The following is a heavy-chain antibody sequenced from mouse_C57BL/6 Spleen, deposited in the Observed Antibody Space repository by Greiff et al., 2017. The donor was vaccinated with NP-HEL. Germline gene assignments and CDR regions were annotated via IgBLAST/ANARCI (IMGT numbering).Heavy chain of an antibody. CDR3: ARKDGNYESYFDY. CDR2: IDPSDSYT. CDR1: GYTFTSYW. Sequence: QVQLQQPGAELVKPGASVKLSCKASGYTFTSYWMQWVKQRPGQGLEWIGEIDPSDSYTNYNQKFKGKATLTVDTSSSTAYMQLSSLTSEDSAVYYCARKDGNYESYFDYWGQGTTLTVSS. V-gene: IGHV1-50*01. J-gene: IGHJ2*01. D-gene: IGHD2-1*01.